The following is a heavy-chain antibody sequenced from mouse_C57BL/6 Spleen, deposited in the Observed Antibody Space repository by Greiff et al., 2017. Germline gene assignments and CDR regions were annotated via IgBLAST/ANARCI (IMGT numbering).Heavy chain of an antibody. CDR1: GYTFTSYW. J-gene: IGHJ3*01. CDR3: ARPYDDGEDWFAY. D-gene: IGHD2-4*01. CDR2: IYPGSGST. V-gene: IGHV1-55*01. Sequence: QVQLQQPGAELVKPGASVKMSCKASGYTFTSYWITWVKQRPGQGLEWIGDIYPGSGSTNYNEKFKSKATLTVDTSSSTTYMQLSSLTSKGSAVYFCARPYDDGEDWFAYWGQGTLVTVSA.